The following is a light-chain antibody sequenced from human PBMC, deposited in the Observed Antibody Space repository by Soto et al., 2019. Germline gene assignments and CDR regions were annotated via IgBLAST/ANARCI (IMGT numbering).Light chain of an antibody. CDR1: QSISSY. J-gene: IGKJ4*01. CDR3: QQSYSTPLT. V-gene: IGKV1-39*01. Sequence: DIQMTQSPSSLSASVVDRVTITCRASQSISSYLNWYQQKPGKAPKLLIYAASSLQSGVSSRFSGSGSGTDFTLTISSLQPEDFATYYCQQSYSTPLTFGGGTKVDIK. CDR2: AAS.